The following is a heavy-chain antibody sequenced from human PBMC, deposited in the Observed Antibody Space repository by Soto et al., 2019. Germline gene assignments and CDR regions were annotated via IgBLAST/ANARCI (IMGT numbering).Heavy chain of an antibody. D-gene: IGHD3-10*01. CDR1: ANNFRDYY. CDR3: AAVPLWFGELGGFDP. CDR2: VNPKSGVA. Sequence: AAVNVSCKASANNFRDYYIHWIRQAPGQVLEWMGWVNPKSGVATYAQNFRGRVTMTRDTSISTAYMDLSRATSDDTAVYYCAAVPLWFGELGGFDPWGQGTLVTVSS. J-gene: IGHJ5*02. V-gene: IGHV1-2*02.